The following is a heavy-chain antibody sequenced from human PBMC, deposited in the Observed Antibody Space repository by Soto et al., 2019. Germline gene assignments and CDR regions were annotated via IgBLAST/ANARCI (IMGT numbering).Heavy chain of an antibody. CDR3: ASSIAARRDFDY. CDR2: IYYSGST. Sequence: SETLSLTCTVSGGSISSYYWSWIRQPPGKGLEWIGYIYYSGSTNYNPSLKSRVTISVDTSKNQFSLKLSSVTAADTAVYYCASSIAARRDFDYWGQGTLVTVSS. V-gene: IGHV4-59*01. J-gene: IGHJ4*02. CDR1: GGSISSYY. D-gene: IGHD6-6*01.